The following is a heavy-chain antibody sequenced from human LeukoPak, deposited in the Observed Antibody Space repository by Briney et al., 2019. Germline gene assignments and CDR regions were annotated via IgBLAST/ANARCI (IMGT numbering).Heavy chain of an antibody. CDR1: GGTFSSYT. CDR3: ARFPQYSYGTYNWFDP. V-gene: IGHV1-69*13. J-gene: IGHJ5*02. Sequence: SVMVSCKASGGTFSSYTISWVRQAPGQGLEWMGGIIPIFGTANYAQKFQGRVTITADESTSTAYMELSSLRSEDTAVYYCARFPQYSYGTYNWFDPWGQGTLVTVSS. D-gene: IGHD5-18*01. CDR2: IIPIFGTA.